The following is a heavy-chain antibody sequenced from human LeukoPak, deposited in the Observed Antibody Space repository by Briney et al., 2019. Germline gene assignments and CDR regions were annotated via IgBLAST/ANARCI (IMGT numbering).Heavy chain of an antibody. CDR2: IYYSGST. D-gene: IGHD2-2*01. V-gene: IGHV4-38-2*01. CDR3: ARGVVVVPAAYPWFDP. Sequence: PSETLSLTCAVSGYSISSGYYWGWIRQPPGKGLEWIGSIYYSGSTYYNPSLKSRVTISVDTSKNQFSLKLSSVTAADTAVYYCARGVVVVPAAYPWFDPWGQGTLVTVSS. J-gene: IGHJ5*02. CDR1: GYSISSGYY.